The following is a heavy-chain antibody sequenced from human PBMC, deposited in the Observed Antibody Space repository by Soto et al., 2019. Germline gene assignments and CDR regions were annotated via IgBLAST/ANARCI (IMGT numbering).Heavy chain of an antibody. CDR3: ARRLVVAGTLVWFDP. CDR2: IYPRDSDT. V-gene: IGHV5-51*01. J-gene: IGHJ5*02. D-gene: IGHD6-19*01. Sequence: PGDALSLSRKGSGYTVTHYCIGWVRQLSGKGLEWMGIIYPRDSDTRYSPSFQGQVTISAHKSISTAYLQWSSLKASDTAIYYCARRLVVAGTLVWFDPWGQGTLVTVS. CDR1: GYTVTHYC.